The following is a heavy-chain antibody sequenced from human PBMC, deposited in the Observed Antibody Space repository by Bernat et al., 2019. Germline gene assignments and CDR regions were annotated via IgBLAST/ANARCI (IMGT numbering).Heavy chain of an antibody. CDR3: ASVHSGWNFDY. V-gene: IGHV7-4-1*02. J-gene: IGHJ4*02. CDR2: INTNTGNP. D-gene: IGHD6-19*01. CDR1: GYTFSTYA. Sequence: QVQLVQSGSELKKPVASVTVSCKASGYTFSTYAMNWVRQAPGQGLEWMGWINTNTGNPTYAQGFTGRFVFSLDTSVSTAYLQINSLKAEDTAMYYCASVHSGWNFDYWGQGSLVTVSS.